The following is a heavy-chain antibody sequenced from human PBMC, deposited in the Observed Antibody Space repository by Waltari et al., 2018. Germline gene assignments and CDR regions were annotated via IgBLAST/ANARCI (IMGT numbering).Heavy chain of an antibody. Sequence: EVQLVESGGGLIQPGGSLRLSCAASGFTVSSNYMSWVRQAPGKGLEWVSVIYSGGSTYYADSVKGRFTISRDNAKNTLYLKMNSLRAEDTAVYYCARWGVATLEDAFDIWGQGTMVTVSS. CDR1: GFTVSSNY. D-gene: IGHD5-12*01. J-gene: IGHJ3*02. CDR2: IYSGGST. V-gene: IGHV3-53*01. CDR3: ARWGVATLEDAFDI.